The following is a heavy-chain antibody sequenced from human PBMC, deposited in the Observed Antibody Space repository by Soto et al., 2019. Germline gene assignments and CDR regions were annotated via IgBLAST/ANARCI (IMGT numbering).Heavy chain of an antibody. V-gene: IGHV1-69*13. CDR2: IIPIFGTA. J-gene: IGHJ5*02. D-gene: IGHD3-10*01. CDR1: GGTFSSYA. CDR3: ASTPSRGGDWFDP. Sequence: ASVKVSCKASGGTFSSYAISWVRQAPGQGLEWMGGIIPIFGTANYAQKFQGRVTITADESTSTAYMELSSLRSEDTAVYYCASTPSRGGDWFDPWGQGTLVTVSS.